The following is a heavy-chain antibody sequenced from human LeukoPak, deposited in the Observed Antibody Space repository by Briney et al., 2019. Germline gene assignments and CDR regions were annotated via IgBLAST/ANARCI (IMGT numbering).Heavy chain of an antibody. V-gene: IGHV1-69*04. CDR1: VGTFSIYA. Sequence: SVKVSCKSSVGTFSIYAISWLRQAPGQGLAWVGRIIPTLGIANYAQKFQGSVTMTADKSTSTAYMELSSLRSEDTAVYYWARFTILLSSNYDAFDVWGEGSMVTVSS. J-gene: IGHJ3*01. CDR3: ARFTILLSSNYDAFDV. CDR2: IIPTLGIA. D-gene: IGHD4-11*01.